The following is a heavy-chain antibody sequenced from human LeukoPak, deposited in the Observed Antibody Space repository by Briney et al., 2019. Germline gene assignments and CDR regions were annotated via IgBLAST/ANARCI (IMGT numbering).Heavy chain of an antibody. V-gene: IGHV7-4-1*02. D-gene: IGHD4-11*01. Sequence: GASVTVSCKASGYTFTSYAMNWVRQAPGQGLEWMGWINTNTGNPTYAQGFTGRFVFSLDTSVNTAYLQISSLKTEDTAVYYCARDPRGGYSNLYPWGQGTLVTVSS. CDR3: ARDPRGGYSNLYP. J-gene: IGHJ5*02. CDR1: GYTFTSYA. CDR2: INTNTGNP.